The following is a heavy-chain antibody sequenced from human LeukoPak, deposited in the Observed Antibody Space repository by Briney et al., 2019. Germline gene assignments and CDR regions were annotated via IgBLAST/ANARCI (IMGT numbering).Heavy chain of an antibody. Sequence: PGGSMRLSWAASGLTFSSYAMRWVSQPPRKGMEWVSASSGSGGSTYYADAVRGRFTISRDNSKNTLYLQMNSLRAEDTAVYYCAKGHNYGDAFDIWGQRTMVTVSS. V-gene: IGHV3-23*01. CDR1: GLTFSSYA. CDR2: SSGSGGST. J-gene: IGHJ3*02. CDR3: AKGHNYGDAFDI. D-gene: IGHD4-17*01.